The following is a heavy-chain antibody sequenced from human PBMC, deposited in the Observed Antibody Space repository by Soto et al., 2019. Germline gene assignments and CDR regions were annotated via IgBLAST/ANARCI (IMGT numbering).Heavy chain of an antibody. CDR3: ARSLALNRRGLYGMDV. D-gene: IGHD3-3*02. CDR1: GDSVSSNSAA. J-gene: IGHJ6*02. Sequence: KQSQTLSLTCAISGDSVSSNSAAWNWIRQSPSRGLEWLGRTYYRSKWYNDYAVSVKSRITINPDTSKNQFSLQLNSVTPEDTAVYYCARSLALNRRGLYGMDVWGQGTTVTVSS. CDR2: TYYRSKWYN. V-gene: IGHV6-1*01.